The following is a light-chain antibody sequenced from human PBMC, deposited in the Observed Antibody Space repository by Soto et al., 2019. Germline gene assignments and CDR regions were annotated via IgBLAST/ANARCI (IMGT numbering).Light chain of an antibody. CDR1: QSVLYSSNNKNY. J-gene: IGKJ2*01. Sequence: DIVMTQSPDSLAVSLGERATINCKSSQSVLYSSNNKNYLAWYQQKPGQPPKLLIYWASTRESGVPDRFRGSGSGTDFTLTISSLQAEDVAVYYCQQYYSTPYTFGQGTQLAIK. CDR3: QQYYSTPYT. V-gene: IGKV4-1*01. CDR2: WAS.